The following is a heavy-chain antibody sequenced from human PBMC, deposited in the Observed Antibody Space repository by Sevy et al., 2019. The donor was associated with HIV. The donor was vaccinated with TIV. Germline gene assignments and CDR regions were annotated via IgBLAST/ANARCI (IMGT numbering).Heavy chain of an antibody. V-gene: IGHV4-39*01. CDR3: ARQGGLVDRAFDY. CDR2: IFFSGST. Sequence: SETLSLTCTVSGVSISAGSYDWGWIRQPPGKGLEWIATIFFSGSTYYNPSLKSRVTISVDTSKSRFSLRLNSVTAADTAVYYCARQGGLVDRAFDYWGQGTLVTVSS. CDR1: GVSISAGSYD. D-gene: IGHD2-21*01. J-gene: IGHJ4*02.